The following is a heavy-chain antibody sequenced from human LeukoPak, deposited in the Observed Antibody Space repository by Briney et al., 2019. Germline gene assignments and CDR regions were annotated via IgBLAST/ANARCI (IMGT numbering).Heavy chain of an antibody. Sequence: KPSETLSLTCTVSGGSISSYYWSWIRQPAGKGLEWIGRIYTSGSTNYNPSLKSRVTMSVDTSKNQFSLKLSSVTAADTAVYYCARDGEYCSSTSCPIPDYWGQGTLVTASS. V-gene: IGHV4-4*07. J-gene: IGHJ4*02. CDR2: IYTSGST. CDR1: GGSISSYY. CDR3: ARDGEYCSSTSCPIPDY. D-gene: IGHD2-2*01.